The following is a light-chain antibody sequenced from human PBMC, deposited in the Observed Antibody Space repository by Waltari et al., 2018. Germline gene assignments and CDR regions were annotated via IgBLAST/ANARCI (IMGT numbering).Light chain of an antibody. Sequence: DIVMTQSPDSLAVSLGERATINCKSSQSVLYSSNNKNFLAWYQQKPRQPPRLLIYWASTRESGVPDRFSGSGSGTNFTLTINSLQAEDVAVYYCQQYYTILRTFGQGIKVEIK. CDR2: WAS. CDR3: QQYYTILRT. CDR1: QSVLYSSNNKNF. J-gene: IGKJ1*01. V-gene: IGKV4-1*01.